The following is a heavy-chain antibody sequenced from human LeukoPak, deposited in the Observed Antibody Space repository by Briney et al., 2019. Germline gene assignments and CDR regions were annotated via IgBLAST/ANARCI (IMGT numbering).Heavy chain of an antibody. CDR2: IYPGDSDT. D-gene: IGHD6-19*01. CDR1: GYSFTSYW. Sequence: GESLKISCKGSGYSFTSYWIGWVRQMPGKGLEWMGIIYPGDSDTRYSPSFQGQVTISADKSISTAYLQWSSLKASDTAMYYCARFTYSSGWYYYYYGMDVWGQGTTVPVSS. CDR3: ARFTYSSGWYYYYYGMDV. J-gene: IGHJ6*02. V-gene: IGHV5-51*01.